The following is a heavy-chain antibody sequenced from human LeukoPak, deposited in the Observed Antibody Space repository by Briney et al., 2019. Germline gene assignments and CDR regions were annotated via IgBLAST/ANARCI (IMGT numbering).Heavy chain of an antibody. CDR2: ISSTGSTI. J-gene: IGHJ4*02. CDR3: ARDQGGSYSF. Sequence: GGSLRLSCAASGFTFSSYSMNWVRQAPGKGLEWVSYISSTGSTIFYADSVKGRFSISRDNAKNLLYLQMNSLRAEDTAVYYCARDQGGSYSFWGQGTLVTVSS. V-gene: IGHV3-48*01. CDR1: GFTFSSYS. D-gene: IGHD1-26*01.